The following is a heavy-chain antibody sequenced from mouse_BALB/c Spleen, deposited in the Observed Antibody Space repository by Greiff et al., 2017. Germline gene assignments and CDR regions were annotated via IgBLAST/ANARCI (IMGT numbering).Heavy chain of an antibody. J-gene: IGHJ2*01. V-gene: IGHV3-6*02. CDR1: GYSITSGYY. CDR3: ARVEYYFDY. Sequence: DVKLQESGPGLVKPSQSLSLTCSVTGYSITSGYYWNWIRQFPGNKLEWMGYISYDGSNNYNPSLKNRISITRDTSKNQFFLKLNSVTTEDTATYYCARVEYYFDYWGQGTTLTVSS. CDR2: ISYDGSN.